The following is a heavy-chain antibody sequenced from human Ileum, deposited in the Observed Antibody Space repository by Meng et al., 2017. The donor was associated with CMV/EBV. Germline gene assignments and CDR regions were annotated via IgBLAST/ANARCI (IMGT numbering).Heavy chain of an antibody. CDR3: ARDTTGEYDY. CDR1: GYTFTTYG. D-gene: IGHD7-27*01. J-gene: IGHJ4*02. Sequence: KVSCKASGYTFTTYGISWVRQAPGQGLEWMGWISAYSGNTKYAQKFQGRVTMTTDTSTSTVYMELSSLRSDDTAVYYCARDTTGEYDYWGQGTLVTVSS. CDR2: ISAYSGNT. V-gene: IGHV1-18*01.